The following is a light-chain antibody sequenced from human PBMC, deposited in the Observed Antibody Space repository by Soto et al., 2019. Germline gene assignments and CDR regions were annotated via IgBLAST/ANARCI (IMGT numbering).Light chain of an antibody. CDR2: AAS. V-gene: IGKV1-39*01. CDR3: QQSYSTPRLT. CDR1: QSISSY. Sequence: DIQMTQSPSSLSASVGDRVTITCQASQSISSYLNWYQQKPGKAPKLLIYAASSLQSGVPSRFSGSGSGTDFPLTISSLQPEDFATYYCQQSYSTPRLTFGGGTKVEIK. J-gene: IGKJ4*01.